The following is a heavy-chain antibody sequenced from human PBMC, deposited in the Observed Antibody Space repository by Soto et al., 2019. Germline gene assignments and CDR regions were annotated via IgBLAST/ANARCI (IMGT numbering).Heavy chain of an antibody. CDR2: IGPEGGAT. D-gene: IGHD1-26*01. CDR1: GYTFTGHY. J-gene: IGHJ4*02. Sequence: GASVKVSCKASGYTFTGHYIHWVRQAPEQGPEWMGEIGPEGGATRYAQRFQGRVTMTGDMSITTVYMELNNLSPDDTAVYYCGRGRSGQIVVFYWGQGTPVTVSS. CDR3: GRGRSGQIVVFY. V-gene: IGHV1-2*02.